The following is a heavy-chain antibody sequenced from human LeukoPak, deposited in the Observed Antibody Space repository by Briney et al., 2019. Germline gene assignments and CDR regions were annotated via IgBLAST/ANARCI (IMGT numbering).Heavy chain of an antibody. J-gene: IGHJ5*01. Sequence: ASVRVSCKASGYIFDGYDINWVRQATGKGLEWMGWMNPRTGNTGYAQKFQGRVNMTSDTPTTTAYMELNSLRSEDTAVYYCVRARYSSAWFDSWGHGTLVIVSS. V-gene: IGHV1-8*01. CDR3: VRARYSSAWFDS. D-gene: IGHD6-25*01. CDR1: GYIFDGYD. CDR2: MNPRTGNT.